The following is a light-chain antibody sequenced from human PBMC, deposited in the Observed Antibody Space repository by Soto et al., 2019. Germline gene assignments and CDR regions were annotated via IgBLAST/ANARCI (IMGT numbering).Light chain of an antibody. CDR2: AAS. V-gene: IGKV1-39*01. J-gene: IGKJ1*01. CDR1: QSISNS. Sequence: DIQMTQSPSSLSASVGDRVTITCRASQSISNSLNWYQQKPGKAPKLLMYAASSLQSGVTSRFSGSGSGTDFTLTISSLQPEDFATYYCQQSYSTPRTFGHGTKVEIK. CDR3: QQSYSTPRT.